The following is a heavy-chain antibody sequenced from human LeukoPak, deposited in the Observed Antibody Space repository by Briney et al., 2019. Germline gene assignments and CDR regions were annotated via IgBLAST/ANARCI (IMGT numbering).Heavy chain of an antibody. CDR1: GGTFSGYA. D-gene: IGHD3-22*01. CDR3: ARDRGYDSSGYSPTGPLFDY. CDR2: IIPILGIA. J-gene: IGHJ4*02. V-gene: IGHV1-69*04. Sequence: SVTVSCKASGGTFSGYAISWVRQAPGQGLEWMGRIIPILGIANYAQKFQGRVTITADKSTSTAYMELSSLRSEDTAVYYCARDRGYDSSGYSPTGPLFDYWGQGTLVTVSS.